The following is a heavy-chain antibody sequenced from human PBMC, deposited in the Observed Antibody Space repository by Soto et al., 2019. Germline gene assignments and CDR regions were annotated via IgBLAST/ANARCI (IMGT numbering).Heavy chain of an antibody. Sequence: QVQVQESGPGLVKPSETLSLTCTVSGGSVSSHYWTWIRQSPGKGLEWIGFIFYSGTTSYNPSLKSPVTISVDRSKQQFSLRLTSVTAADTAVYYCARISTYNSFDFWGPGTLVTVSS. D-gene: IGHD1-1*01. CDR1: GGSVSSHY. CDR2: IFYSGTT. J-gene: IGHJ4*02. V-gene: IGHV4-59*02. CDR3: ARISTYNSFDF.